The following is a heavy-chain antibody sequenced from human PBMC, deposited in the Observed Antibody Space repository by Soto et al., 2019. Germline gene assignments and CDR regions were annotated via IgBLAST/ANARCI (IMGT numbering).Heavy chain of an antibody. V-gene: IGHV4-34*01. CDR2: INHSGST. CDR3: ARGPHHGITGTTFGYYYYGMDV. D-gene: IGHD1-7*01. Sequence: PSETLSLTCAVYGGSFSGYYWSWIRQPPGKGLEWIGEINHSGSTNYNPSLKSRVTISVDTSKNQFSLKLSSVTAADTAVYYCARGPHHGITGTTFGYYYYGMDVWGQGTTVTVSS. CDR1: GGSFSGYY. J-gene: IGHJ6*02.